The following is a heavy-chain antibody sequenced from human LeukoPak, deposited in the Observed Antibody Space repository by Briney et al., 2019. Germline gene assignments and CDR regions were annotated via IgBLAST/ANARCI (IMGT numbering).Heavy chain of an antibody. CDR1: GFTFSSYA. Sequence: GGSLRLSCAASGFTFSSYAMHWVRQAPGKGLEWVAVISYDGSNKYYADSVKGRFTISRDNSKNTLYLQMNSLRAEDTAVYYCARDLLRSSSSWRFDYWGQGTLVTVSS. J-gene: IGHJ4*02. CDR3: ARDLLRSSSSWRFDY. CDR2: ISYDGSNK. V-gene: IGHV3-30-3*01. D-gene: IGHD6-13*01.